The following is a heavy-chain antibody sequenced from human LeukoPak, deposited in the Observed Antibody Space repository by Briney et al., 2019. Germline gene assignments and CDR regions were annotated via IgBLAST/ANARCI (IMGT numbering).Heavy chain of an antibody. CDR2: TRKKANSYTT. CDR1: GFTFSDHY. V-gene: IGHV3-72*01. CDR3: TRVRGEAVVDY. J-gene: IGHJ4*02. Sequence: GGSLRLSCAASGFTFSDHYMDWVRQAPGKGLEWAGRTRKKANSYTTEYAASVKGRFTISRDDPKNSLYLQMNSLKTEDTAVYYCTRVRGEAVVDYWGQGTLVTVSS. D-gene: IGHD2-15*01.